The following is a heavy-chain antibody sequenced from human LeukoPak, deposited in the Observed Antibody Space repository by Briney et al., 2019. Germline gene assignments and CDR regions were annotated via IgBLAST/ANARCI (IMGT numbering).Heavy chain of an antibody. CDR1: GFTFSSYS. V-gene: IGHV3-21*06. D-gene: IGHD1-26*01. J-gene: IGHJ4*02. Sequence: GGSLRLSCAASGFTFSSYSMSWVRQAPGQGLEWVSSISSSSSYINYADSVKGRFTISRDNAKNSLYLQMNSLRAEDTAVYYCTRSYSGSCYSDCWGQGTLVTVSS. CDR2: ISSSSSYI. CDR3: TRSYSGSCYSDC.